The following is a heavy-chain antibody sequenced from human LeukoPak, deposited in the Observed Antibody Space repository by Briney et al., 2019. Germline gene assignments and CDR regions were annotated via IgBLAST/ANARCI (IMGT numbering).Heavy chain of an antibody. V-gene: IGHV3-30*02. CDR1: GFTFRGYG. D-gene: IGHD2-21*02. CDR3: AKGLGDKLPPFDY. Sequence: GGSLRLSCAASGFTFRGYGMHWVRQAPGKGLEWVTFIRYDKSNEYYADSVKGRFTISRDNAKNSLYLQMNSLRAEDTALYYCAKGLGDKLPPFDYWGQGTLVTVSS. J-gene: IGHJ4*02. CDR2: IRYDKSNE.